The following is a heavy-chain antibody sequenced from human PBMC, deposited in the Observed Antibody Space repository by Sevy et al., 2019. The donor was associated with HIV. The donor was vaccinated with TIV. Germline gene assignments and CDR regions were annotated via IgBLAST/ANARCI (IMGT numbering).Heavy chain of an antibody. Sequence: GGSLRLSCAASGFTLSTTWMTWVRQAPGKGLEWVANINQDGGAKYYVDSVKGRFTISRDNTKNSLYLQMRSLRVEDSVVYYCTTSFGVIAGDDLDYWGQGTLVTVSS. V-gene: IGHV3-7*03. CDR3: TTSFGVIAGDDLDY. J-gene: IGHJ4*01. CDR2: INQDGGAK. D-gene: IGHD3-3*01. CDR1: GFTLSTTW.